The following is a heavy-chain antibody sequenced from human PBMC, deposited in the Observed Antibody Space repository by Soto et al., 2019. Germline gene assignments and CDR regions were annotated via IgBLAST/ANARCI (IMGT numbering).Heavy chain of an antibody. V-gene: IGHV3-72*01. CDR2: SRNRDNGYTT. Sequence: GGSLRLSCTGSGFTFSDRYMDWVRQAPGKGLEWVGRSRNRDNGYTTEFAASVKGRFTISRDDSRNSLYLQMNSLKAEDTAVYYCVRGGRIVSTCGGVIVNDVFDIWGQGTKVTVSS. J-gene: IGHJ3*02. CDR3: VRGGRIVSTCGGVIVNDVFDI. D-gene: IGHD3-16*02. CDR1: GFTFSDRY.